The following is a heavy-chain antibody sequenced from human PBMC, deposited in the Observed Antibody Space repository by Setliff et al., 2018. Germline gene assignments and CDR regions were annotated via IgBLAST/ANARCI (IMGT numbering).Heavy chain of an antibody. V-gene: IGHV4-39*07. CDR1: GGSISSSSYY. CDR2: IYYSGSN. D-gene: IGHD6-19*01. J-gene: IGHJ5*02. CDR3: ARVRPLGSGWYSGGAKRHYFDYWFDP. Sequence: PSETLSLTCTVSGGSISSSSYYWGWIRQPPGKGLEWIGSIYYSGSNYYNPSLKSRVTISVDTSKNQFSLTLSSVTAADTAVYDCARVRPLGSGWYSGGAKRHYFDYWFDPWGQGTLVTVSS.